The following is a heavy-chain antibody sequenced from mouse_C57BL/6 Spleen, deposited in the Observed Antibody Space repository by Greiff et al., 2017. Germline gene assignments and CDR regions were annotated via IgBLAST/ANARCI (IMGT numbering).Heavy chain of an antibody. V-gene: IGHV1-82*01. D-gene: IGHD1-1*01. J-gene: IGHJ4*01. CDR2: IYPGDGDT. Sequence: QVQLKESGPELVKPGASVKISCKASGYAFSSSWMNWVKQRPGKGLEWIGRIYPGDGDTNYNGKFKGKATLTADKSSSTAYMQLSSLTSEDSAVYFCARSGGSSPMDYWGQGTSVTVSS. CDR1: GYAFSSSW. CDR3: ARSGGSSPMDY.